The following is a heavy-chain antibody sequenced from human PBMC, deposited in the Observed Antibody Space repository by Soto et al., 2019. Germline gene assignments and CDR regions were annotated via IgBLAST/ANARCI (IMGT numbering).Heavy chain of an antibody. Sequence: QVQLVQSGAEVKKPGSSVKVSCKASGGIFSTYAISWLRQALGQGLEWMGGIIPIFGTPNYAQRFQGRVTITADESTSTAYVELSRLRSEDTAVYYCARDRDDYGSGNYYNRIDFWGQGTLVTVSS. CDR3: ARDRDDYGSGNYYNRIDF. CDR2: IIPIFGTP. D-gene: IGHD3-10*01. V-gene: IGHV1-69*01. J-gene: IGHJ4*02. CDR1: GGIFSTYA.